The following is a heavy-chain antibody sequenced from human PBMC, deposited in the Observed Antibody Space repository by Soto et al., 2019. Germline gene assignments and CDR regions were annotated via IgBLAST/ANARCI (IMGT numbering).Heavy chain of an antibody. Sequence: PGGSLRLSCAASGFTFSSYGMHWVRQAPGKGLEWVAVISYDGSNKYYADSVKGRFTISRDNSKNTLYLQMNSLRAEDTAVYYCAKDLRSGYSYDAFDIWGQGTMVTVSS. CDR3: AKDLRSGYSYDAFDI. D-gene: IGHD3-22*01. CDR1: GFTFSSYG. J-gene: IGHJ3*02. CDR2: ISYDGSNK. V-gene: IGHV3-30*18.